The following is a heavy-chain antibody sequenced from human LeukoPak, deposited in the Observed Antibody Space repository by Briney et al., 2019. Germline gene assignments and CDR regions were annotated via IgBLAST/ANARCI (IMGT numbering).Heavy chain of an antibody. V-gene: IGHV1-69*04. J-gene: IGHJ5*02. CDR3: ARDRGPIAAASNWFDP. D-gene: IGHD6-13*01. CDR1: GGTFSSYA. CDR2: IIPILGIA. Sequence: SVKISCKASGGTFSSYAISWVRQAPGQGLEWMGKIIPILGIANYAQKFQGRVTITADKSTSTAYMELSSLRSEDTAVYYCARDRGPIAAASNWFDPWGQGTLVTVSS.